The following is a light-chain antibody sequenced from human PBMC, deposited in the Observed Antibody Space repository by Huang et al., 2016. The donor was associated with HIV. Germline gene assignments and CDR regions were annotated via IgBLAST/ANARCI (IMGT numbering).Light chain of an antibody. CDR3: MQGLQTWT. CDR1: QSLLHSNGHNY. Sequence: DIVMVQSPASLSVTPGEAASITCRSSQSLLHSNGHNYLDWYLQKPGQSPQLLMYLGSTRASGVPDRFSGSGSGTDFTLRINRVEAGDVGVYYCMQGLQTWTFGQGTKVEI. J-gene: IGKJ1*01. V-gene: IGKV2-28*01. CDR2: LGS.